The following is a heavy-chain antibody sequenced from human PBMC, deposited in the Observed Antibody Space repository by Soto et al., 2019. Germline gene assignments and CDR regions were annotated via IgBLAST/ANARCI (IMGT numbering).Heavy chain of an antibody. D-gene: IGHD3-10*01. CDR1: GGTFSSYA. CDR2: IIPIFGTA. J-gene: IGHJ6*02. V-gene: IGHV1-69*13. CDR3: ARVDNVWFGRYYYYYYGMDV. Sequence: GASVKVSCKASGGTFSSYAISWVRQAPGQGLEWLGGIIPIFGTANYAQKFQGRVTITADESTSTAYMELSSLRSEDTAVYYCARVDNVWFGRYYYYYYGMDVWGQGTTVTVSS.